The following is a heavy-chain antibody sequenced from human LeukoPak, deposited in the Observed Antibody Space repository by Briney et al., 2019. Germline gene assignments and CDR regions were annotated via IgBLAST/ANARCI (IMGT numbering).Heavy chain of an antibody. V-gene: IGHV1-69*06. D-gene: IGHD4-17*01. Sequence: GASVKVSCKASGGTFSSYAISWVRQAPGQGLEWMGGIIPIFGTANYAQKFQGRVTITADKSTSTAYMELSSLRSEDTAVYYCASATTVIEYDAFDIWGQGTMVTVSS. J-gene: IGHJ3*02. CDR1: GGTFSSYA. CDR2: IIPIFGTA. CDR3: ASATTVIEYDAFDI.